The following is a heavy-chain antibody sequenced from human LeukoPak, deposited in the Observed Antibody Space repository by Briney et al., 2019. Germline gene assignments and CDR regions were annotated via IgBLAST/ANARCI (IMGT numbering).Heavy chain of an antibody. D-gene: IGHD2-15*01. J-gene: IGHJ4*02. CDR2: INPNIGGT. CDR3: ARGYCSGGSCPTFFDY. CDR1: GYTFTGYY. Sequence: ASVKVSCKASGYTFTGYYMHWVRQAPGQGLEWMGRINPNIGGTNYAQKFQGRVTMTRDASISTAYMELSRLRSDDTAVYYCARGYCSGGSCPTFFDYWGQGTLVTVSS. V-gene: IGHV1-2*06.